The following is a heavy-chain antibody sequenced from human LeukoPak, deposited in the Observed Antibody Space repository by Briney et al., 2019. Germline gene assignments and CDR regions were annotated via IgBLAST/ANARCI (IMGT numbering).Heavy chain of an antibody. J-gene: IGHJ4*02. Sequence: PGGSLRLSCAASGFTFSSYEMNWVRQAPGKGLGWVSYISSSGSTIHYADSVKGRFTISRDNAKNSLYLQMNSLRAEDTAVYYCAKGEYSSAVDYWGQGTLVTVSS. V-gene: IGHV3-48*03. CDR3: AKGEYSSAVDY. CDR1: GFTFSSYE. D-gene: IGHD6-6*01. CDR2: ISSSGSTI.